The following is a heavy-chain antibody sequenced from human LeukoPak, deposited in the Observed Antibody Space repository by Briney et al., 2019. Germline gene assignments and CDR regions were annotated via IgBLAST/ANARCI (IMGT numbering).Heavy chain of an antibody. V-gene: IGHV3-21*01. CDR3: ARAPVIVMHDWYFDL. CDR2: ISSSSSYK. J-gene: IGHJ2*01. Sequence: GGSLRLSCVGSEFTFRNYSLNWVRQAPGKGLEWVSSISSSSSYKYYVDSVKGRFTISRGNAKKSLYLQMSSLRAEDTAIYYCARAPVIVMHDWYFDLWGRGTLVTVSS. D-gene: IGHD3-22*01. CDR1: EFTFRNYS.